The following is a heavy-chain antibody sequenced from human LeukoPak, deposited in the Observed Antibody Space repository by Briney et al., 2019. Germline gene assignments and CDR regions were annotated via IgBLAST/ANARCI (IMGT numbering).Heavy chain of an antibody. CDR2: IYYSGST. D-gene: IGHD3-9*01. J-gene: IGHJ3*02. Sequence: SETLSLTCTVSGGSISSYYWSWIRQPPGKGLEWIGYIYYSGSTNYNPSLKSRVTISVDTSKNQFSLKLSSVTAADTAVYYCARGVAADYDILTGYYSVSAFDIWGQGTMVTVSS. CDR1: GGSISSYY. CDR3: ARGVAADYDILTGYYSVSAFDI. V-gene: IGHV4-59*01.